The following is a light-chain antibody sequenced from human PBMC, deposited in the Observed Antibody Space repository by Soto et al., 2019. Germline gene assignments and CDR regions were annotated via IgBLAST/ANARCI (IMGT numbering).Light chain of an antibody. J-gene: IGKJ2*01. V-gene: IGKV3-20*01. Sequence: EIVLTQTPGTLSLSPGERATLSCRASQSVSSTYLVWYQQKPGQPPRLLIYGASTRATGGPDRFSGSESGTVFTLSISALEPEDVAVYYCQQSGSSPYTFGQGTKLEIK. CDR2: GAS. CDR1: QSVSSTY. CDR3: QQSGSSPYT.